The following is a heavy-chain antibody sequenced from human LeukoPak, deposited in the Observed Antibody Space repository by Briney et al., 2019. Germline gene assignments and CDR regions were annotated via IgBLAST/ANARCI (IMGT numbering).Heavy chain of an antibody. D-gene: IGHD2-2*01. CDR3: ARVDLDCSSTSCYDNGFDY. CDR1: GFTFSSHW. CDR2: IKQDGSEK. Sequence: PGGSLRLSCAASGFTFSSHWMSWVRQAPGKGLEWVANIKQDGSEKYYVDSVKGRFTISRDNAKNSLYLQMNSLRAEDTAVYYCARVDLDCSSTSCYDNGFDYWGQGTLSPSPQ. J-gene: IGHJ4*02. V-gene: IGHV3-7*01.